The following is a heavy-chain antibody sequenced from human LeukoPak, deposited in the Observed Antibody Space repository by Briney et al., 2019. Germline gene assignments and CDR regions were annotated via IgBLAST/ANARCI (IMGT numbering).Heavy chain of an antibody. Sequence: SETLALTCTVSSGSMTTHHWKWVRQTPGQGLKWNGYVFDSGRTKENPSLKSRVTLSADTSKTQLSLRLSSVTAADTAVYYCTTIKRGNIFGYFDFWGQGILVTVSS. J-gene: IGHJ4*02. CDR3: TTIKRGNIFGYFDF. CDR1: SGSMTTHH. CDR2: VFDSGRT. V-gene: IGHV4-59*11. D-gene: IGHD5-18*01.